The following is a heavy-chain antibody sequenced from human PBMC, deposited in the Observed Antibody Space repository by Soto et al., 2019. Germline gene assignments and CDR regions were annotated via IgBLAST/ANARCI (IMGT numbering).Heavy chain of an antibody. Sequence: GGSLRLSCAAFGFTFISYSMNWVRQAPGKGLEWVSSISSSSSYIYYVDSVKGRFTISRDNARNSLYLQMNSLRAEDTAVYYCARERVGAVFDYWGQGTLVTVSS. V-gene: IGHV3-21*01. CDR2: ISSSSSYI. CDR1: GFTFISYS. D-gene: IGHD1-26*01. CDR3: ARERVGAVFDY. J-gene: IGHJ4*02.